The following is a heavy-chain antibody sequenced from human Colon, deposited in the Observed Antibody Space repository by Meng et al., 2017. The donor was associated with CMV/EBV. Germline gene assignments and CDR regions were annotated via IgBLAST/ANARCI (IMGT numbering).Heavy chain of an antibody. V-gene: IGHV1-2*02. D-gene: IGHD1-26*01. J-gene: IGHJ4*02. CDR1: GYTFSDYH. CDR2: INSNSGAT. CDR3: ARDPSGSRVPFDY. Sequence: QVKWVQYGDEVKKPGASVQVSCKASGYTFSDYHIHWVRQAPGQGLEWMGWINSNSGATDYAQKFQGRLTMNRDTSITTVYMEMSSLRSDDTAVYYCARDPSGSRVPFDYWGQGSLVTVSS.